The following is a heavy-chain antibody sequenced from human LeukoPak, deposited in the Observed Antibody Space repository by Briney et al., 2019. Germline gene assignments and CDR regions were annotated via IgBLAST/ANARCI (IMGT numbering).Heavy chain of an antibody. D-gene: IGHD3-10*01. V-gene: IGHV4-4*07. CDR1: GGSISSDN. J-gene: IGHJ6*03. CDR3: ASAHSGYYSYYIDV. CDR2: IYISGST. Sequence: PSETLSLTCTVSGGSISSDNSSWIWPRPREGRERVCRIYISGSTNYNPSLKSRVTISVDTTKNQFSLKLRSVTAADTAVYYCASAHSGYYSYYIDVWGKGTTVTVSS.